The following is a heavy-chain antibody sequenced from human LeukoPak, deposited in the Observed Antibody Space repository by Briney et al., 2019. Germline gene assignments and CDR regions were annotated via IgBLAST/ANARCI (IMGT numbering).Heavy chain of an antibody. CDR3: AKGGYCSSTSCFSLDY. CDR1: GFSFYTIG. V-gene: IGHV3-30*18. J-gene: IGHJ4*02. CDR2: ISFDGSIE. Sequence: GRSLRLSCAASGFSFYTIGMHWVRQAPGKGLEWVAVISFDGSIEYYADSVKGRFTISRDNSKNTLYLQMNSLRAEDTAVYYCAKGGYCSSTSCFSLDYWGQGTLVTVSS. D-gene: IGHD2-2*01.